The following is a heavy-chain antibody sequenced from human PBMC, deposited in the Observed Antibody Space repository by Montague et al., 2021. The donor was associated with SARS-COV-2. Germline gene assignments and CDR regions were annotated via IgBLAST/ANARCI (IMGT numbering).Heavy chain of an antibody. CDR1: GGSISSGSYY. Sequence: SQTLSLTCTVSGGSISSGSYYWSWIRQPAGKGLEWIGRIYTSGSTNYNPSLKSLVTISVDTSKNQFSLKLSSVTAADTAVYYCARAERGAFDIWGQGTMVTVSS. CDR2: IYTSGST. J-gene: IGHJ3*02. CDR3: ARAERGAFDI. D-gene: IGHD3-10*01. V-gene: IGHV4-61*02.